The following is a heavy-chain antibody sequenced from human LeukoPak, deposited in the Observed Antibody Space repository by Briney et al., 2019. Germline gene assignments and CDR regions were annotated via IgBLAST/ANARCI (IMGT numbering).Heavy chain of an antibody. D-gene: IGHD6-19*01. J-gene: IGHJ4*02. CDR3: AKGPLIEVAGTTWDY. V-gene: IGHV3-30*14. CDR2: ISHDGRTK. Sequence: GGSLRLSCVVSGFNFDNFAMHWVRQPLGKGLEWVAVISHDGRTKYYADSMKGRITISRDNSKNTLYLQMNSLRAEDTAIYYCAKGPLIEVAGTTWDYWGQGTLVTVSS. CDR1: GFNFDNFA.